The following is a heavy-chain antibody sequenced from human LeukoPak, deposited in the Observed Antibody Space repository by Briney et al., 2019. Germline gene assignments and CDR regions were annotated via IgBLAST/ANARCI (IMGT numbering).Heavy chain of an antibody. D-gene: IGHD3-16*02. V-gene: IGHV1-18*01. Sequence: ASVKVSCKASGYTFTSYGISWVRQAPGQGLEWMGWISAHNGNTNYAQKLQGRVTVTTDTSTSTAYMELRSLRSDDTAVYYCARSYDYVWGSYRYPFGDYWGQGTLVTVSS. J-gene: IGHJ4*02. CDR2: ISAHNGNT. CDR3: ARSYDYVWGSYRYPFGDY. CDR1: GYTFTSYG.